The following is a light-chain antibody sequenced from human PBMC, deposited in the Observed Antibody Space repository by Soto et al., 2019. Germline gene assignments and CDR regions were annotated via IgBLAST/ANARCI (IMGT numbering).Light chain of an antibody. CDR3: QSFDSTSVV. CDR1: GGSIANHY. J-gene: IGLJ3*02. V-gene: IGLV6-57*04. CDR2: EDN. Sequence: NFMLTQPHSVSESPGKTVTISCTRSGGSIANHYVQWYQQRPGSAPTTLIYEDNQRPSGVPDRFSGSIDSSSNSASLTLSGLKTEDEADYYCQSFDSTSVVFGGGTKLTVL.